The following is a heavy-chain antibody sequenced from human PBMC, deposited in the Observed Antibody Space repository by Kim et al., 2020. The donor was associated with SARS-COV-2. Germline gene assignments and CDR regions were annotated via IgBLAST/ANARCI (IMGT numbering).Heavy chain of an antibody. Sequence: ADSGKGRFTTSRDNAKNTLYLQMTSLRVEDTAVYYCARRSVTGSYYYFDNWGQGTLVTVSS. J-gene: IGHJ4*02. CDR3: ARRSVTGSYYYFDN. D-gene: IGHD1-26*01. V-gene: IGHV3-74*01.